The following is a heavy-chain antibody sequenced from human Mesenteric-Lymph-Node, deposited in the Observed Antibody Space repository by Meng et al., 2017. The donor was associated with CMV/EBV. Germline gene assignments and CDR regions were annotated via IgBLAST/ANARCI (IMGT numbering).Heavy chain of an antibody. Sequence: ASVKVSCKASESTFSTCDINGVRQATGQGLEWMGWINPAAYTGYAQRFQGRVIITRDPSSSTVYMELNSLRSEDTSIYFCARHCVWGSQGESWGQGTLVTVSS. CDR2: INPAAYT. V-gene: IGHV1-8*01. D-gene: IGHD3-16*01. J-gene: IGHJ5*02. CDR3: ARHCVWGSQGES. CDR1: ESTFSTCD.